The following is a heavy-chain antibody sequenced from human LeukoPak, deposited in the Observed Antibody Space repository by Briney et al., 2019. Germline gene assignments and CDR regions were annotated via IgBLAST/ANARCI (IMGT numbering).Heavy chain of an antibody. J-gene: IGHJ5*02. CDR3: ARGPTWDYDILTGYPQGEIWFDP. CDR1: GYTFTSCD. CDR2: MNPNSGNT. V-gene: IGHV1-8*01. Sequence: ASVKVSCKASGYTFTSCDINWVRQATGQGLEWMGWMNPNSGNTGYAQKFQGRVTMTRNTSISTAYMELSSLRSEDTAVYYCARGPTWDYDILTGYPQGEIWFDPWGQGTLVTVSS. D-gene: IGHD3-9*01.